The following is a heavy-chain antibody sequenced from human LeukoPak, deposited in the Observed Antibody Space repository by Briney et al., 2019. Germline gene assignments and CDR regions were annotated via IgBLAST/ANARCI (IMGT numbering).Heavy chain of an antibody. CDR1: GFTFDDYA. J-gene: IGHJ5*02. D-gene: IGHD2-15*01. V-gene: IGHV3-43D*03. CDR2: ISWDGGST. Sequence: GGSLRLSCAASGFTFDDYAMHWVRQAPGKGLEWVSLISWDGGSTYYADSVKGRFTISRDNSKNSLYLQMNSLRAEDTALYYCAKDGSGGSGKGWFDPWGQGTLVTVSS. CDR3: AKDGSGGSGKGWFDP.